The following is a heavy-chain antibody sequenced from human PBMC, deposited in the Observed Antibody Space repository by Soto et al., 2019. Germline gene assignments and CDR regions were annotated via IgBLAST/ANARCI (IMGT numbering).Heavy chain of an antibody. J-gene: IGHJ4*02. V-gene: IGHV4-39*01. Sequence: QLQLQESGPGLVKPSETLSLTSTVSGDSVTISDYYWGWIRQPPGKGLEWIGSIHYSGSTYYNPSLKSRVTISGDTPKKQFSLQLTSVTAADAAGYYCAAHDSAGYYADDWGQGTMVTVSA. CDR2: IHYSGST. CDR3: AAHDSAGYYADD. CDR1: GDSVTISDYY. D-gene: IGHD3-22*01.